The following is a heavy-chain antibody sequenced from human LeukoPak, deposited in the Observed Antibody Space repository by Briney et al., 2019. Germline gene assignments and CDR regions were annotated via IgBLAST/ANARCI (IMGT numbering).Heavy chain of an antibody. J-gene: IGHJ6*03. CDR3: AGLELHYYYMDV. Sequence: ASVKVTCKASGYTFTNYGITWVRQAPGQGLEWMGWISVYNGNTNYAQKLQGRVTMTTDTPTSTAYMELRSLRSDDTAVYYCAGLELHYYYMDVWGKGTTVTVSS. CDR1: GYTFTNYG. CDR2: ISVYNGNT. V-gene: IGHV1-18*01. D-gene: IGHD1-26*01.